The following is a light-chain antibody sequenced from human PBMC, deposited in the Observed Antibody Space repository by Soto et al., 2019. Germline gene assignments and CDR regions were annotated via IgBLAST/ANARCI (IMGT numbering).Light chain of an antibody. V-gene: IGKV4-1*01. J-gene: IGKJ4*01. CDR3: HQYIRPPLT. CDR2: WAS. CDR1: QSVLFSSNNKDF. Sequence: DIVLTQSPDSLAVSLGERATINCKSSQSVLFSSNNKDFLAWYQQKPGQSPRLLIYWASTRESGVPDRFSGSGSGTDFTLNIGSLQPEDVAVYYCHQYIRPPLTFGGGTKVEIK.